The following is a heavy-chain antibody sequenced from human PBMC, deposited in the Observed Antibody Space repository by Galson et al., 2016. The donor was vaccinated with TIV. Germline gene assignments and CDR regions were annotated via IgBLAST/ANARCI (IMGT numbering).Heavy chain of an antibody. V-gene: IGHV1-69*13. J-gene: IGHJ6*03. D-gene: IGHD6-13*01. CDR1: GGIFSGYA. CDR2: ILPIFGAA. Sequence: SVKVSCKASGGIFSGYAISWVRQAPGQGLEWMGGILPIFGAANYARKFQGRVTITADESTNTAYMELSSLKSEDTAVYYCARPSSSCRGCSYYYYMDVWGKGTTVTVSS. CDR3: ARPSSSCRGCSYYYYMDV.